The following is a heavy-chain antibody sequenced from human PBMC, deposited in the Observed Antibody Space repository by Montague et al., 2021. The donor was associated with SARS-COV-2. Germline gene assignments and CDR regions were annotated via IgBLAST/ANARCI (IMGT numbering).Heavy chain of an antibody. V-gene: IGHV4-38-2*02. D-gene: IGHD3-3*01. J-gene: IGHJ6*02. CDR1: GYFIGTGYY. CDR3: ARDPWRITIFGVVTRYGMDV. CDR2: NYLHGNA. Sequence: SETLSLTCSVSGYFIGTGYYWGWIRQSPGKGLEWIGSNYLHGNAYYNPSLNSRVTISLDTSKNQFSLKLSSVTAADTAVYYCARDPWRITIFGVVTRYGMDVWGQGTTVTVSS.